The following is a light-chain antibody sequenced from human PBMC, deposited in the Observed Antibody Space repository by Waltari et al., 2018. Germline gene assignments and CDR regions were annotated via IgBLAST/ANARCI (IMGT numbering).Light chain of an antibody. CDR3: AAWDDSRSGTV. CDR2: KNN. CDR1: SSNIGKNY. J-gene: IGLJ3*02. V-gene: IGLV1-47*01. Sequence: QSVLTQPPSASETPGQQVTISCSGSSSNIGKNYVFWFQQLPGTAPKLLIYKNNQRPSGVPDRFSGSKSGTSASLAISGLRSDDEAEYYCAAWDDSRSGTVFGGGTKLTVL.